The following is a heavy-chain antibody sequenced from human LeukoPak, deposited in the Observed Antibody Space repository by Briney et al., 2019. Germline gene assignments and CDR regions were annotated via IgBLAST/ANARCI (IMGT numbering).Heavy chain of an antibody. CDR2: ISHSGTT. J-gene: IGHJ4*02. CDR1: GGSISSRNW. V-gene: IGHV4-4*02. Sequence: SETLSLTCAVSGGSISSRNWWSWVRQPPGKGLEWIGEISHSGTTNYNPSLKSRVTIALDRSKNQFSLKLISVTAADTAMYYCARGAVGATGDYWGQGTLVTVSS. CDR3: ARGAVGATGDY. D-gene: IGHD1-26*01.